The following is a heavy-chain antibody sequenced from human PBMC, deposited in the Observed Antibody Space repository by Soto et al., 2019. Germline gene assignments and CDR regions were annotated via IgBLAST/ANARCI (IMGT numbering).Heavy chain of an antibody. J-gene: IGHJ4*02. CDR2: IIPIFGTA. Sequence: QVQLVQSGAEVKKPGSSVKVSCKASGGTFSSYAISWVRQAPGQGLAWMGGIIPIFGTANYAQKFQGRVTITADESTSTAYRERSSLRSEDTAVYYGASVRDVLGQAHYFAYWGQGPQVTVS. D-gene: IGHD3-16*01. CDR3: ASVRDVLGQAHYFAY. CDR1: GGTFSSYA. V-gene: IGHV1-69*01.